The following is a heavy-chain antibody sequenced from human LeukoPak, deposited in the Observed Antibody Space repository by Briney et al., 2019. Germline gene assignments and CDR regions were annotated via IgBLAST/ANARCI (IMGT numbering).Heavy chain of an antibody. CDR2: IYYNGDT. J-gene: IGHJ4*02. D-gene: IGHD1-26*01. Sequence: SETLSLTCTVAGGSISSGDYYWTWIRQHPGKGLEWIGYIYYNGDTYYNPSLKSQVTISADTSKNQFSLKLTSVTGADTAMYYCVRSRNSEQYSFDYWGQGVLVTVSS. CDR3: VRSRNSEQYSFDY. V-gene: IGHV4-31*01. CDR1: GGSISSGDYY.